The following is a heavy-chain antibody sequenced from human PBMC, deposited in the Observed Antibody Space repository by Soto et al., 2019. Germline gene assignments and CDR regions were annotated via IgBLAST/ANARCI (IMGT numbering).Heavy chain of an antibody. V-gene: IGHV3-23*01. J-gene: IGHJ4*02. CDR3: AKADGQQWLIPHLDN. CDR1: GFNFKKFA. D-gene: IGHD6-19*01. Sequence: PWGSLRLSCVASGFNFKKFAIAWFRHSSWEGLEWVSGISCCGGSASYADSVKGRFSIARDDSKSTVSLQLNSLRVEDTAQYYCAKADGQQWLIPHLDNWGQGTRGTVSS. CDR2: ISCCGGSA.